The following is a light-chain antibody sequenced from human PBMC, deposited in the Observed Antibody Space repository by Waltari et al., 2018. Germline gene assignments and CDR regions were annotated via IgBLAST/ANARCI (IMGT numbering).Light chain of an antibody. CDR3: VQAIAFPLT. Sequence: DILMTQTPLSLPITPGEPASISCRSSQSLLQSNGNTYLHWYLQKPGQSPQLLIYGGSSRASGVPDRFSGSGSGTDFTLKISKVEAEDVGIYYCVQAIAFPLTFGGGTKVEIK. J-gene: IGKJ4*01. CDR2: GGS. V-gene: IGKV2-40*01. CDR1: QSLLQSNGNTY.